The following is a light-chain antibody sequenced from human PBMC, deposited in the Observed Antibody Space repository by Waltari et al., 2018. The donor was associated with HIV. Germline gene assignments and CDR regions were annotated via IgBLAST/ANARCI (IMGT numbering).Light chain of an antibody. CDR3: CSHAGSSIYFV. J-gene: IGLJ1*01. CDR2: EVN. V-gene: IGLV2-23*02. CDR1: SSVVGSYNL. Sequence: QSALTQPASVSGSPGQSITISCTGTSSVVGSYNLVSCYHQHPGKAPKVMIYEVNKRPSGVSNRFSGSKSGNTASLTISGLQAEDEAEYYCCSHAGSSIYFVFGTGTKVTVL.